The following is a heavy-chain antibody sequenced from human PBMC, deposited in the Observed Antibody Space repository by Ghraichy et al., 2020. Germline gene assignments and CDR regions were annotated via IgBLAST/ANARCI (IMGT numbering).Heavy chain of an antibody. D-gene: IGHD1-26*01. V-gene: IGHV1-24*01. Sequence: ASVKVSCKVSGYTLTELSMHWVRQAPGKGLEWMGGFDPEDGETIYAQKFQGRVTMTEDTSTDTAYMELSSLRSEDTAVYYCATDLKGERAFDIWGQGTMVTVSS. CDR1: GYTLTELS. CDR3: ATDLKGERAFDI. J-gene: IGHJ3*02. CDR2: FDPEDGET.